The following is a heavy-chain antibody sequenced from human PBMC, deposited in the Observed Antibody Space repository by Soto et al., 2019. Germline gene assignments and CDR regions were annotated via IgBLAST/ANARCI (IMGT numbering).Heavy chain of an antibody. D-gene: IGHD1-20*01. CDR3: AASPRYNWNADYYYGMDV. V-gene: IGHV1-58*01. J-gene: IGHJ6*02. CDR2: IVVGSGNT. CDR1: GFTFTSSA. Sequence: SVKVSCKASGFTFTSSAVQWVRQARGQRLEWIGWIVVGSGNTNYAQKFQERVTITRDMSTSTAYMELSSLRSEDTAVYYCAASPRYNWNADYYYGMDVWGQGTTVTVSS.